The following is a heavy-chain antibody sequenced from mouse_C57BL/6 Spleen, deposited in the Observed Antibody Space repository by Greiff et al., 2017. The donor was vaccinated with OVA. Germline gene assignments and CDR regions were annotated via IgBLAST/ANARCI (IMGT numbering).Heavy chain of an antibody. CDR2: IYPGDGDT. CDR1: GYAFSSSW. Sequence: QVQLQQSGPELVKPGASVKISCKASGYAFSSSWMNWVKQRPGKGLEWIGRIYPGDGDTNYNGKFKGKATLTADKSSSTAYMQLSSLTSEDSAVYVCARDYYGSSPWFAYWGQGTLVTVSA. D-gene: IGHD1-1*01. J-gene: IGHJ3*01. V-gene: IGHV1-82*01. CDR3: ARDYYGSSPWFAY.